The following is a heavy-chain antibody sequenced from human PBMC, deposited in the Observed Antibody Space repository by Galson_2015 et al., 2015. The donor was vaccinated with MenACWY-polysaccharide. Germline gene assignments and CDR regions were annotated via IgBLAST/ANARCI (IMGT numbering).Heavy chain of an antibody. V-gene: IGHV3-74*01. CDR2: IKSDGSST. CDR1: GFTFSTYW. J-gene: IGHJ4*02. CDR3: ARGYSASD. D-gene: IGHD5-12*01. Sequence: LRLSCAASGFTFSTYWMHWVRQAPGKGLGWVSRIKSDGSSTNYADSVKGRFTISRDNAKNTLYLQMNSLRAEDTALYYCARGYSASDWGQGTLVPVSA.